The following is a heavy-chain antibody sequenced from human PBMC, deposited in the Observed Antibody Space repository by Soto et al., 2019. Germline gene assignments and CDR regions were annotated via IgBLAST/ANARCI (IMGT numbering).Heavy chain of an antibody. CDR1: GYNFNIYG. J-gene: IGHJ5*02. Sequence: QVQLVQSGAEVKKPGASVKVSCKASGYNFNIYGISWVRQAPGQGLELMGWISAYDGKTTYAEKFQGRVTMTTDASTSTAYMELRSLRSDDTAVYYCARDPHEYWTSYWFDPWGQGTLVTVSS. CDR3: ARDPHEYWTSYWFDP. CDR2: ISAYDGKT. D-gene: IGHD3-3*01. V-gene: IGHV1-18*01.